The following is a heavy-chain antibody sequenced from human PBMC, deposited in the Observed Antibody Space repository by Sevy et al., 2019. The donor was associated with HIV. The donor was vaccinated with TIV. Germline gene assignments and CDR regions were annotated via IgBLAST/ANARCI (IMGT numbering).Heavy chain of an antibody. CDR3: AGGVVIGTTFDY. V-gene: IGHV3-48*03. Sequence: GGSLRLSCAASEFTFSSYEMNWGRQAPGKGLEWVSYISSSGSLIYYAHSVKGRFTISRDNAKNSLYLQMNSLRAEDTAVYYCAGGVVIGTTFDYWGQGTLVTVSS. CDR2: ISSSGSLI. D-gene: IGHD3-22*01. CDR1: EFTFSSYE. J-gene: IGHJ4*02.